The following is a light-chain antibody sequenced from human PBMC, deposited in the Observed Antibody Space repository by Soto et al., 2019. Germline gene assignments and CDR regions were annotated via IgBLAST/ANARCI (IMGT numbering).Light chain of an antibody. V-gene: IGKV1-5*01. CDR1: QSISSW. Sequence: DIQMTQSPSTLSASVGDRVTITCRASQSISSWLAWYQQKPGKAPKLLIYDASSLESGVPSRFSGSGSGTDFPLNISRLQPDDFATYYCQQYNSHSWTFGKGTQV. J-gene: IGKJ1*01. CDR2: DAS. CDR3: QQYNSHSWT.